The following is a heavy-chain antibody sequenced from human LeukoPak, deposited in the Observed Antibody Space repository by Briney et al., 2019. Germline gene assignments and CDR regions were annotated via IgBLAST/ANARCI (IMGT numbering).Heavy chain of an antibody. CDR3: ARDSVGFDY. J-gene: IGHJ4*02. Sequence: GRSLRLSCAASGFTFSSYGMHWVRQAPGKGLEWVADIWYDGSNKYYADSVKGRFTISRDNSKNTLYLQMNSLRAEDTAVYYCARDSVGFDYWGQGTLVTVSS. V-gene: IGHV3-33*01. CDR2: IWYDGSNK. CDR1: GFTFSSYG.